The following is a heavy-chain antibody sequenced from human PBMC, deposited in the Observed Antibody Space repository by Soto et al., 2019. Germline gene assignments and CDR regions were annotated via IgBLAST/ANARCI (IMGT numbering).Heavy chain of an antibody. Sequence: QVQLVQSEGELRQPGASVTVSCRASGYTFTSYGIIWVRQAPGQGLEWMGYISPNSGATTYEQNLQGRLTLTTDTFTSAAYMELRSLSSDDTAIYDCLREMWTRSGQQDFFDYWGLGALVTVSS. J-gene: IGHJ4*01. D-gene: IGHD6-25*01. V-gene: IGHV1-18*01. CDR3: LREMWTRSGQQDFFDY. CDR2: ISPNSGAT. CDR1: GYTFTSYG.